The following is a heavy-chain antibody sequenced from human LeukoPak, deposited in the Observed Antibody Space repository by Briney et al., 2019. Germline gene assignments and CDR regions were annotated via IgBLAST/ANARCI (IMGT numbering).Heavy chain of an antibody. Sequence: GGSLRLSCGASGFTFSSHRMHWVRQAPGEAPAWVARISSDGTSAVYADSVRGRSTVSRDNAKSTMFLQMDSLRAEDTAVYYCVRLTFYEGRGHYPDHWGQGTLVTVSS. V-gene: IGHV3-74*01. CDR3: VRLTFYEGRGHYPDH. D-gene: IGHD3-22*01. J-gene: IGHJ4*02. CDR2: ISSDGTSA. CDR1: GFTFSSHR.